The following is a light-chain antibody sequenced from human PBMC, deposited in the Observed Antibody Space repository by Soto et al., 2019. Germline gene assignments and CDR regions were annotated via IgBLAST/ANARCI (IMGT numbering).Light chain of an antibody. V-gene: IGLV1-40*01. Sequence: QSALTHPPSVSGAPGQRATISCTGSSSNIGAGYDVHWYQQLPGTAPKLLIYANSNRPSGVPGRFSGSKSGTSASLAITGLQAEDEADYYCQSYDSSLSGYVFGTGTKVTVL. J-gene: IGLJ1*01. CDR2: ANS. CDR1: SSNIGAGYD. CDR3: QSYDSSLSGYV.